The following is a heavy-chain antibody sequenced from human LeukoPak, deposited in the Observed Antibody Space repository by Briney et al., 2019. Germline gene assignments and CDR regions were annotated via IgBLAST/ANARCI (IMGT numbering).Heavy chain of an antibody. D-gene: IGHD6-25*01. CDR2: INHSGST. Sequence: PSETLSLTCGVSGGSFSNYYWSWIRQTPEKGLEWTGDINHSGSTNYNPSLQSRLTISVDTSKNQFSLRLSSVTAADTAMYYCAALVNAAPDYFDSWGQGTLVSVSS. V-gene: IGHV4-34*01. CDR3: AALVNAAPDYFDS. J-gene: IGHJ4*02. CDR1: GGSFSNYY.